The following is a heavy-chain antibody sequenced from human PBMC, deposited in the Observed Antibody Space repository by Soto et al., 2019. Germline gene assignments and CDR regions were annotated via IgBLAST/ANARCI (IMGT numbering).Heavy chain of an antibody. D-gene: IGHD3-22*01. CDR3: AKSNSGYYKWFDP. CDR2: IYYSGIT. V-gene: IGHV4-39*01. Sequence: SLTCTVSGDSISNSNYYWGWIRQPPGKGLEWIANIYYSGITYCNPSLKSRVAISVDTSKNQFSLKLSSVTAADTAIYYCAKSNSGYYKWFDPWGQGTLVTVSS. CDR1: GDSISNSNYY. J-gene: IGHJ5*02.